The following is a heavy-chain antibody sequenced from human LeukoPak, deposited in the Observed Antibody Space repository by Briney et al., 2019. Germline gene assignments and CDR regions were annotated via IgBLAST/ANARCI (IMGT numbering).Heavy chain of an antibody. CDR1: GYTFTSYA. D-gene: IGHD6-13*01. CDR2: INAGNGNT. Sequence: GASVKVSCKASGYTFTSYAMHWVRQAPGQRLEWTGWINAGNGNTKYSQKFQGRVTITRDTSASTAYMELSSLRSEDTAVYYCARDRGIAAAGARAFDIWGQGTMVTVSS. J-gene: IGHJ3*02. CDR3: ARDRGIAAAGARAFDI. V-gene: IGHV1-3*01.